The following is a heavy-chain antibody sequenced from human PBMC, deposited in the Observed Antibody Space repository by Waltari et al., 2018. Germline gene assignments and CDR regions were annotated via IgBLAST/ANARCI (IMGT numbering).Heavy chain of an antibody. CDR1: RFTVRSNY. V-gene: IGHV3-53*01. CDR3: ARDHPYDLGGFDP. D-gene: IGHD3-3*01. Sequence: EVQLVESGGGLIQPGGSLRLSCAASRFTVRSNYMRWVRQAPGKGLEWVSVIYSGGSTYYADSVKGRFTISRDNSKNTLYLQMNSLRAEDTAVYYCARDHPYDLGGFDPWGQGTLVTVSS. CDR2: IYSGGST. J-gene: IGHJ5*02.